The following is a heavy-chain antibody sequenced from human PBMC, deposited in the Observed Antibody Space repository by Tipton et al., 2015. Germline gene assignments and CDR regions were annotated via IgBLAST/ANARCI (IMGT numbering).Heavy chain of an antibody. J-gene: IGHJ4*02. CDR2: INHGGTT. CDR1: GGSFSGYY. CDR3: ARLGRLATTDFDY. Sequence: TLSLTCAVYGGSFSGYYWSWIRQPPGKGLEWIGEINHGGTTNCNPSLKSRVTISVDTSKNQFSLKQSSVTAADTAVYYCARLGRLATTDFDYWGQGTLVTVSS. D-gene: IGHD6-25*01. V-gene: IGHV4-34*01.